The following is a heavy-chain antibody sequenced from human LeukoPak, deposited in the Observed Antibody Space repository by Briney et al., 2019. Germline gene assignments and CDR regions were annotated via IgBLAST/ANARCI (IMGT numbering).Heavy chain of an antibody. CDR1: GFTFSSYG. J-gene: IGHJ4*02. CDR2: ISGSGGST. Sequence: GGTLRLSCAASGFTFSSYGMSWVRQAPGKGLEWVSAISGSGGSTYYADSVKGRFTISRDNAKNSLYLQMNSLRAEDTAVYYCARNNAPRMVRGESCDYWGQGALVTVSS. CDR3: ARNNAPRMVRGESCDY. V-gene: IGHV3-23*01. D-gene: IGHD3-10*01.